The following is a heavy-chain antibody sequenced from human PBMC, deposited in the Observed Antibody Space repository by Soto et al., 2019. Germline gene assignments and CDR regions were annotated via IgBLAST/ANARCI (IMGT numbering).Heavy chain of an antibody. Sequence: QVQLVESGGGVVQPGRSLRLSCAASGFTFSSYGMHWVRQVPGKGLEWVAVISYDGSKKYYADSVKGRFTISRDNSKNTLYLQMNSLRAEDTAVYYCAKDSDIVATSGGMDVWGQGTTVTDSS. J-gene: IGHJ6*02. V-gene: IGHV3-30*18. CDR2: ISYDGSKK. CDR1: GFTFSSYG. CDR3: AKDSDIVATSGGMDV. D-gene: IGHD5-12*01.